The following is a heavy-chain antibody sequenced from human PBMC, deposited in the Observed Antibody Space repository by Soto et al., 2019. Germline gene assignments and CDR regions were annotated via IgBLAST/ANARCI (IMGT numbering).Heavy chain of an antibody. CDR1: GGSVSSGSYY. J-gene: IGHJ4*02. CDR3: ARDGDGYNY. V-gene: IGHV4-61*01. CDR2: IYYSGST. D-gene: IGHD5-12*01. Sequence: SETLSLTCTVSGGSVSSGSYYWGWIRQPPGKGLEWIGYIYYSGSTNYNPSLKSRVTISADTSKNQFSLKLSSVTAADTAVYYCARDGDGYNYWGQGTLVTVSS.